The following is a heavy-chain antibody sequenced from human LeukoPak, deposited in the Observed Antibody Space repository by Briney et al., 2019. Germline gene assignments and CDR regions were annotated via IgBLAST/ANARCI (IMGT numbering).Heavy chain of an antibody. CDR2: IYPGDSDT. J-gene: IGHJ6*03. Sequence: GESLKISCKGSGYSFTSYWIGWVRQMPGKGLEWMGIIYPGDSDTRYSPSFQGQVTISADKSTNTAYLQWSSLKASDTAVYYCARRQAYTMRRNYYSYMDVWGSGTTVTVSS. CDR1: GYSFTSYW. D-gene: IGHD3-10*01. V-gene: IGHV5-51*01. CDR3: ARRQAYTMRRNYYSYMDV.